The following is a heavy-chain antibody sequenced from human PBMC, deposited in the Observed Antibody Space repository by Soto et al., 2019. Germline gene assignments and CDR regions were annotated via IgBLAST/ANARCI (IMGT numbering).Heavy chain of an antibody. CDR1: GYPLSSGSY. D-gene: IGHD6-19*01. J-gene: IGHJ4*01. Sequence: KPSETLSLTCAVSGYPLSSGSYWGWIRQPPGKGPEWIASIYHGGTTFYNPSLKSRVTISVDTSKNHYSLKLKSVTAADTAVYYCARVHVMVVAGSTFDYWGPGTLVTSPQ. V-gene: IGHV4-38-2*01. CDR2: IYHGGTT. CDR3: ARVHVMVVAGSTFDY.